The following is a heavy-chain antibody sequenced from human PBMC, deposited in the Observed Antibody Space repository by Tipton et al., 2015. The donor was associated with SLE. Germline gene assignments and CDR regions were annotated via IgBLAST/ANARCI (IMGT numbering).Heavy chain of an antibody. Sequence: TLSLTCSVSGGSISLTSFNWGWIRQPPGKGLEWIGSIYQSGSSYCNPSLKSRVTISVDTSRNQFSLQVSSVTAADTAVYYCARLCCIGAAGTGHFQLWGQGTLVTVSS. J-gene: IGHJ1*01. D-gene: IGHD6-13*01. V-gene: IGHV4-39*07. CDR2: IYQSGSS. CDR1: GGSISLTSFN. CDR3: ARLCCIGAAGTGHFQL.